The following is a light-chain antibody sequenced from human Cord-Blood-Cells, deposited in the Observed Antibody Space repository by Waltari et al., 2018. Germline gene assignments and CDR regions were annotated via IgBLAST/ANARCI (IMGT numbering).Light chain of an antibody. CDR2: KAS. Sequence: DIQMTQSPSTLSASVGDRVTIPCRASQSISSWLAWYQQKPGKAHNLLIYKASSLESGVPSRFSGSGSGTEFTLTISSLQPDDFATYYCQQYNSYWTFGQGTKVEIK. CDR1: QSISSW. J-gene: IGKJ1*01. V-gene: IGKV1-5*03. CDR3: QQYNSYWT.